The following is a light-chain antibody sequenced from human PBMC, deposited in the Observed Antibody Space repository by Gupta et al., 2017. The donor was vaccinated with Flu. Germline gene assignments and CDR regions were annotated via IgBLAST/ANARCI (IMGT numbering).Light chain of an antibody. J-gene: IGKJ2*01. V-gene: IGKV3-20*01. CDR2: DVS. CDR1: QSVSSNY. CDR3: QQDGSSPYT. Sequence: VTLSLSPGERATLSCRASQSVSSNYLAWYHQKPGQAPRLLIYDVSSRATGIPDRFSGSGSGTDFTLTIRRLEPEDFAVYYCQQDGSSPYTFGQGTKLEIK.